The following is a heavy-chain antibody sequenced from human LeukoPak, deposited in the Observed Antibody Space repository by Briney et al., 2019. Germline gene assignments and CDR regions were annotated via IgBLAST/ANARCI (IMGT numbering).Heavy chain of an antibody. J-gene: IGHJ6*02. D-gene: IGHD5-18*01. Sequence: GGSLRLSCAASGFTFSNNWMHWVRQAPGKGLVWVSRIKGDGSSTSYADFVKGRFTISRDNSKNTLYLQMNSLRAEDTAVYYCAKGVSYGTYYYYGMDVWGQGTTVTVSS. V-gene: IGHV3-74*01. CDR3: AKGVSYGTYYYYGMDV. CDR1: GFTFSNNW. CDR2: IKGDGSST.